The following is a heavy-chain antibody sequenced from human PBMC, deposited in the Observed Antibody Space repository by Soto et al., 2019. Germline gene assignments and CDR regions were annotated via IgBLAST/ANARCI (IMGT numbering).Heavy chain of an antibody. J-gene: IGHJ4*02. Sequence: EVQLLDSGGGLVQPGGSLRLSCAASGFTFSNYAMTWVRQGRGKGLEWVSGISGSGGRAYYADSGKGRFTISRDNSKSTLYLQMNSLRAEDTAVYYCAKAYFVWSSEQPYYFDYWRQGTLVTVSS. D-gene: IGHD3-16*01. V-gene: IGHV3-23*01. CDR2: ISGSGGRA. CDR3: AKAYFVWSSEQPYYFDY. CDR1: GFTFSNYA.